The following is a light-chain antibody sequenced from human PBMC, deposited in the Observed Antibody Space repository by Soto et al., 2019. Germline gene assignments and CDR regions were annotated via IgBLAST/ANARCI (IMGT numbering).Light chain of an antibody. J-gene: IGLJ2*01. CDR3: EAWDDSLYGAV. V-gene: IGLV1-44*01. CDR2: NND. CDR1: SSNIGANP. Sequence: QTVVTQPTSASGTPGQRVTISCSGSSSNIGANPINWYQQLPGTAPKLLIYNNDQRPSGVPDRFSASKSGTSASLAISGLQSEDEADYYCEAWDDSLYGAVLGGGTKLTVL.